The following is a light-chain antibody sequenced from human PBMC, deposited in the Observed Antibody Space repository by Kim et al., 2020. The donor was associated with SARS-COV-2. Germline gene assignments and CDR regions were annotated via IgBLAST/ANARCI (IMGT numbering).Light chain of an antibody. CDR1: QSVSRY. J-gene: IGKJ1*01. CDR2: DVS. V-gene: IGKV3-11*01. CDR3: QQRSNWPPTWT. Sequence: EVVLTQSPATLSLSPGERATLSCRSSQSVSRYVAWFQQKPGQAPRLLIYDVSNRATGIPARFSGSGSGTDFTLTISSLEPEDFAVYYCQQRSNWPPTWTFGPGTKVEIK.